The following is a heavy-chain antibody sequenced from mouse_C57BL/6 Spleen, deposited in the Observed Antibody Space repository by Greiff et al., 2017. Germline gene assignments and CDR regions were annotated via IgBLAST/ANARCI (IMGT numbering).Heavy chain of an antibody. CDR3: ASGYVDGVDV. V-gene: IGHV1-54*01. CDR2: INPGSGGT. CDR1: GYAFTNYL. J-gene: IGHJ1*03. Sequence: QVQLQQSGAELVRPGTSVKVSCKASGYAFTNYLIEWVKQRPGQGLEWIGVINPGSGGTNYNEKLKGKATLTADKSSSTAYMQLSSLTSEDSAVYFCASGYVDGVDVWGTGTTVTVSS. D-gene: IGHD2-2*01.